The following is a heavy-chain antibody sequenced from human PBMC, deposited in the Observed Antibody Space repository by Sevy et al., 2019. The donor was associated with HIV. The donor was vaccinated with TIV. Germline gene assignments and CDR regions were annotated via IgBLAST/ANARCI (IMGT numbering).Heavy chain of an antibody. J-gene: IGHJ3*02. V-gene: IGHV3-23*01. CDR1: GFTFSSYA. D-gene: IGHD3-22*01. Sequence: GGSLRLSCAASGFTFSSYAMSWVRQAPGKGLEWVSAISGSGGSTYYADSVKGRFTISRDNSKNTLYLQMNSLRAEDMYVYYCAKDLMCKPYYDSSGYYFTCAYDIWGQGTLVTVSS. CDR2: ISGSGGST. CDR3: AKDLMCKPYYDSSGYYFTCAYDI.